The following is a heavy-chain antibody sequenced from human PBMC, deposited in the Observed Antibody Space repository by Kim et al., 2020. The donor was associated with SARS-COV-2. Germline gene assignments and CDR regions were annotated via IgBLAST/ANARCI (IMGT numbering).Heavy chain of an antibody. J-gene: IGHJ6*02. D-gene: IGHD4-17*01. CDR2: ISRNSGSI. V-gene: IGHV3-9*01. CDR3: AKGRSTVTSYGMDV. Sequence: GGSLRLSCAASGFSFDDYAMHWVRQVPGKGLEWVSGISRNSGSIAYADSVKGRFTVSRDNAKNSLYLQMDSLRPEDTAFYYCAKGRSTVTSYGMDVWGQGTTVTVSS. CDR1: GFSFDDYA.